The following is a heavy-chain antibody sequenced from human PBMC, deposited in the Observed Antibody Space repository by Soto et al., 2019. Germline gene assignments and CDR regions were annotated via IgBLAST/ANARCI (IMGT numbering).Heavy chain of an antibody. Sequence: QVQLVESGGGVVQPGRSLRLSCAASGFTFSSYGMHWVRQAPGKGLEWVAVIWYDGSTKYYADSVKGRFTISRDNSKNTLYLQMNSLRAEDTAVYYCARDQGGVTIFGVVIIQGGFDYWGQGTLVTVSS. CDR3: ARDQGGVTIFGVVIIQGGFDY. D-gene: IGHD3-3*01. V-gene: IGHV3-33*01. CDR2: IWYDGSTK. J-gene: IGHJ4*02. CDR1: GFTFSSYG.